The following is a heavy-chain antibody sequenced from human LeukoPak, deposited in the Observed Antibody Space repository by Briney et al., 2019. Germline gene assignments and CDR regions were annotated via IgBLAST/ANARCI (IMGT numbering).Heavy chain of an antibody. CDR2: IYTSGST. V-gene: IGHV4-4*07. D-gene: IGHD3-10*01. J-gene: IGHJ3*02. CDR3: ARLRPLLYYGSGRYAFDI. Sequence: KPSETLSLTCTVSGGSISSYYWSWIRQPAGKGLEWIGRIYTSGSTNYNPSLKSRVTMSVDTSKNQFSLKLSSVTAADTAVYYCARLRPLLYYGSGRYAFDIWGQGTMVTVSS. CDR1: GGSISSYY.